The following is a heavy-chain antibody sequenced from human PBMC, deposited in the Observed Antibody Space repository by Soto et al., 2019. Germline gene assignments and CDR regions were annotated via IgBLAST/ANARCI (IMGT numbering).Heavy chain of an antibody. J-gene: IGHJ4*02. CDR1: GGSISSSSYY. V-gene: IGHV4-39*01. Sequence: SETLSLTCTVSGGSISSSSYYWGWIRQPPGKGLEWIGSIYYSGSTYYNPSLKSRVTISVDTSKNQFSLKLSSVTAADTAVYYCARRRYDFWSGYYPSFDDWGQGTLVTVSS. CDR2: IYYSGST. D-gene: IGHD3-3*01. CDR3: ARRRYDFWSGYYPSFDD.